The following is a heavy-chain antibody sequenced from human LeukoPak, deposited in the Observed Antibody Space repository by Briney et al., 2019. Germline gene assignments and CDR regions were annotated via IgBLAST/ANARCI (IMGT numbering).Heavy chain of an antibody. D-gene: IGHD3-22*01. CDR3: AREGHYDSSTFDY. CDR2: INPNSGGT. V-gene: IGHV1-2*02. CDR1: GYAFTGYY. Sequence: ASVKVSCKASGYAFTGYYMHWVRQAPRQGLEWMGWINPNSGGTNYAQKFQGRVTMTRDTSISTAYMELSRLRSDDTAVYYCAREGHYDSSTFDYWGQGTLVTVSS. J-gene: IGHJ4*02.